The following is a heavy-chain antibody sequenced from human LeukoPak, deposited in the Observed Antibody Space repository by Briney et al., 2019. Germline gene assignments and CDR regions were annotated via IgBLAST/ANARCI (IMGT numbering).Heavy chain of an antibody. V-gene: IGHV4-59*08. CDR3: ARQPGTTRGPDY. CDR2: IYYSGST. J-gene: IGHJ4*02. CDR1: GGSISYYY. Sequence: SETLSLTCTVSGGSISYYYWSWIRQPPGKGLEWIGYIYYSGSTSYNPSLKSRVTISVDTSKNQFSLKLSSVTAADTAVYYCARQPGTTRGPDYWGQGTLVTVSS. D-gene: IGHD1-7*01.